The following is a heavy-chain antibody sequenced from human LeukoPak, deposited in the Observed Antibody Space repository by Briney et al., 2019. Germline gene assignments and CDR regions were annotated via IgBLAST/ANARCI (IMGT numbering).Heavy chain of an antibody. CDR3: ARGASVVGTGFHYYGMDV. V-gene: IGHV3-30-3*01. J-gene: IGHJ6*02. Sequence: PGGSLRLSCAASGFTFSSYAMHWVRQAPGKGLEWVAVISYDGSNKYYADSVKGRFTISRDNSKNTLYLQMNNLRPEDTAMYYCARGASVVGTGFHYYGMDVWGQGTTVTVSS. CDR1: GFTFSSYA. D-gene: IGHD1-26*01. CDR2: ISYDGSNK.